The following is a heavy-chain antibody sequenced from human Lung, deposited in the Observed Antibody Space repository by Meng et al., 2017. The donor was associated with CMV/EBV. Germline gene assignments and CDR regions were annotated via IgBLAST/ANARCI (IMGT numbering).Heavy chain of an antibody. CDR3: ARDGPLRFLEWPPYYFDY. J-gene: IGHJ4*02. Sequence: ASVXVSXKASGYTFTNYGISWVRQAPGQGLEWMGWISGYTGNTNYAQKVQDRVIMTTDTPTSTAYMELRSLRSDDTAVYYCARDGPLRFLEWPPYYFDYWXQGTXVTVSS. D-gene: IGHD3-3*01. V-gene: IGHV1-18*01. CDR1: GYTFTNYG. CDR2: ISGYTGNT.